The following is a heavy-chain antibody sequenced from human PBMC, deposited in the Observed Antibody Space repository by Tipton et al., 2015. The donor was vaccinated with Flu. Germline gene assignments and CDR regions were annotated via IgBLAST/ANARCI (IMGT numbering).Heavy chain of an antibody. CDR1: GDSMNNYY. V-gene: IGHV4-4*07. D-gene: IGHD3-10*01. CDR2: IYNNGGT. CDR3: VGLGELSNFDY. J-gene: IGHJ4*02. Sequence: TLSLTCTVSGDSMNNYYWSVIRQPAGKGLEWIGRIYNNGGTHYSPSLKSRATLSLNRARNQFSLTLTSVTAADTAVYYCVGLGELSNFDYWGQGTLVNVSA.